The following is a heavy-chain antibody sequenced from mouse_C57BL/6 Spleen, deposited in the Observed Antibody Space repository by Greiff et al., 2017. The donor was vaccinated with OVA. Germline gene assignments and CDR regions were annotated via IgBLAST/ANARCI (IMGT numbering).Heavy chain of an antibody. D-gene: IGHD1-1*01. CDR2: IYPGDGDT. CDR3: ARGVITTVVEAPFDY. V-gene: IGHV1-82*01. J-gene: IGHJ2*01. CDR1: GYAFSSSW. Sequence: QVQLQQSGPELVKPGASVKISCEASGYAFSSSWMNWVKQRPGKGLEWIGRIYPGDGDTNYNGKFKGKATLTADKSSSTAYMQLSSLTSEDSAVYFCARGVITTVVEAPFDYWGQGTTLTVSS.